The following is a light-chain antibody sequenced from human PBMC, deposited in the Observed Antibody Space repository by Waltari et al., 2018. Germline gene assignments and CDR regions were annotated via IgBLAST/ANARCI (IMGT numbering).Light chain of an antibody. CDR2: DAC. V-gene: IGKV3-20*01. Sequence: SGRASQSVGRALAWYQQKPGQAPRLLIYDACSRATGISDKFSGSGSGTDFTLTISRVEPEDFAVYFCQMYVRLPVTFGQGTKVEVK. CDR3: QMYVRLPVT. CDR1: QSVGRA. J-gene: IGKJ1*01.